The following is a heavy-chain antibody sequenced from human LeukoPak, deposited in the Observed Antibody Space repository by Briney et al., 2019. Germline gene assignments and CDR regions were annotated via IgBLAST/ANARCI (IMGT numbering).Heavy chain of an antibody. CDR2: ISDTGGST. CDR1: GFTFRNYA. CDR3: AKGGIAAAGTSVDWFDP. D-gene: IGHD6-13*01. Sequence: GGSLRLSCAPSGFTFRNYAMSWVRQAPGKGLEWVSDISDTGGSTNYVGSVKGRFTISRDNSKNTLYLQMNSLRAEDTAVYYCAKGGIAAAGTSVDWFDPWGQGTLVTVSS. J-gene: IGHJ5*02. V-gene: IGHV3-23*01.